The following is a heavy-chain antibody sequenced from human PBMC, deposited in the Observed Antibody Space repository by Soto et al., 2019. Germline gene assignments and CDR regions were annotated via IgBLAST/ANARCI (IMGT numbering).Heavy chain of an antibody. Sequence: SETLSLTCTVSGGSISSYYWSWIRQPPGKGLEWIGYIYYSGSTNYNPSLKSRVTISVDTSKNQFSLKLSSVTAADTAVYYCARLWSGYWNYLRLQYFDYWGQGTLVTVSS. D-gene: IGHD3-3*01. V-gene: IGHV4-59*08. J-gene: IGHJ4*02. CDR3: ARLWSGYWNYLRLQYFDY. CDR2: IYYSGST. CDR1: GGSISSYY.